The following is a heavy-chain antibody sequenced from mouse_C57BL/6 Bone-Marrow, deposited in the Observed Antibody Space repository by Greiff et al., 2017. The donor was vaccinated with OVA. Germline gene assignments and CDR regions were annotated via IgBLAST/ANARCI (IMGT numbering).Heavy chain of an antibody. CDR3: ARLGATAQATAWCAY. CDR2: ILPGSGST. J-gene: IGHJ3*01. V-gene: IGHV1-9*01. Sequence: QVQLQQSGAELMKPGASVKLSCKATGYTFTGYWIEWVKQRPGHGLEWIGEILPGSGSTNYNEKFKSKATLTVDKSSSTAYMQLSSLTSEDSAVYYCARLGATAQATAWCAYWGQGTLVTVSA. CDR1: GYTFTGYW. D-gene: IGHD3-2*02.